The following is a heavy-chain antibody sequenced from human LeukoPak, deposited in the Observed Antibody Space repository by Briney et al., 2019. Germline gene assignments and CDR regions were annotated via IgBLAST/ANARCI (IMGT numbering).Heavy chain of an antibody. Sequence: ASVKVSCKASGYTFTGYYMHWVRQAPGQGLEWMGWINPNSGGTNYAQKFQGRVTMTRDTSISTAYMELSRLRSDDTAVYYCARDGGVLLWFGPPYGMDVWGQGTTVTVSS. CDR1: GYTFTGYY. D-gene: IGHD3-10*01. CDR2: INPNSGGT. CDR3: ARDGGVLLWFGPPYGMDV. V-gene: IGHV1-2*02. J-gene: IGHJ6*02.